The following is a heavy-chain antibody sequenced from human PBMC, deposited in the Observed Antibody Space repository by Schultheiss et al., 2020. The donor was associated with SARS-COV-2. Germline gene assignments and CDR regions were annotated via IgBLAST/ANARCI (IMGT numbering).Heavy chain of an antibody. CDR1: GFTFSDYY. CDR2: ISSSSSYT. Sequence: GGSLRLSCAASGFTFSDYYMSWIRQAPGKGLEWVSYISSSSSYTNYADSVKGRFTISRDNAKNSLYLQMNSLRAEDTAVYYCARDKESLYYYYHGMDVWGQGTTVTVSS. J-gene: IGHJ6*02. CDR3: ARDKESLYYYYHGMDV. V-gene: IGHV3-11*06.